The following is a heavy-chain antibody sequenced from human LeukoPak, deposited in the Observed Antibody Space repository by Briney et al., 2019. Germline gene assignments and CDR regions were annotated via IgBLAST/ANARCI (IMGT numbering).Heavy chain of an antibody. V-gene: IGHV3-23*01. D-gene: IGHD5-24*01. CDR1: GFTFTNYA. CDR2: ISGSGGSS. CDR3: AKPLRDAGSFNYPYFDF. Sequence: GGSLRLSCAASGFTFTNYAMNWVRQAPGKGLEWVSAISGSGGSSSYADSVRGRFTISRDNSNNMLYLQMNSLRAEDTAVHYCAKPLRDAGSFNYPYFDFWGQGTLVTVSS. J-gene: IGHJ4*02.